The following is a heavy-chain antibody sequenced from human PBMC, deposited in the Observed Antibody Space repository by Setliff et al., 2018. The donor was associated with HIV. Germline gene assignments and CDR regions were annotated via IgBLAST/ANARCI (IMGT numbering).Heavy chain of an antibody. J-gene: IGHJ4*02. D-gene: IGHD5-18*01. V-gene: IGHV4-4*02. CDR3: ARVGLPYNSGRLDQ. CDR2: VYHTGST. Sequence: SETLSLTCAVSGASDISYIWWSWVRQPPGKGLEWIGEVYHTGSTNLNPSLKSRVTISLDRSKNQFSLKLTSVTAADTAVYYCARVGLPYNSGRLDQWGQGSLVTVSS. CDR1: GASDISYIW.